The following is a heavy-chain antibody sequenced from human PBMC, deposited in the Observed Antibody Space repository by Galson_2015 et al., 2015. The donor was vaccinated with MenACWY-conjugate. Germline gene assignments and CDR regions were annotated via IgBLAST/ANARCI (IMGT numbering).Heavy chain of an antibody. D-gene: IGHD1-1*01. CDR1: GFTLNNYC. CDR3: ARDNNWSFDS. CDR2: IKADGSFS. V-gene: IGHV3-74*01. Sequence: LSCPASGFTLNNYCTHWVRHPPATAPECISYIKADGSFSNYADSVKGRFTISTDNAKNMVYLQMDGLGDEDTAVYFCARDNNWSFDSWGQGTLVTVSS. J-gene: IGHJ4*02.